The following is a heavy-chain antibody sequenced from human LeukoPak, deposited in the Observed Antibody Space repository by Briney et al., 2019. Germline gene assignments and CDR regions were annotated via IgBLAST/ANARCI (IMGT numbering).Heavy chain of an antibody. CDR3: AKEVAAAGTSYYYYYMDV. D-gene: IGHD6-13*01. Sequence: GGSLRLSCAASGFTVSNNYMRWVRQAPGKGLEWVAVISYDGSNKYYADSVKGRFTISRDNSKNTLYLQMNSLRAEDTAVYYCAKEVAAAGTSYYYYYMDVWGKGTTVTVSS. J-gene: IGHJ6*03. CDR1: GFTVSNNY. V-gene: IGHV3-30*18. CDR2: ISYDGSNK.